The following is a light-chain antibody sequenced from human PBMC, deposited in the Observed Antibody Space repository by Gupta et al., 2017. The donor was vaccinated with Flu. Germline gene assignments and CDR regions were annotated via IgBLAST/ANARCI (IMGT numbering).Light chain of an antibody. CDR2: EVA. Sequence: TNSDVGAYNYVSWYQQRPGKAPKLVIYEVANRPSGVSDRFSGSKSGNTASLTISGLQAEDEADYYCSSHRSSGTWVFGGGTKLTVV. V-gene: IGLV2-14*01. CDR3: SSHRSSGTWV. J-gene: IGLJ3*02. CDR1: NSDVGAYNY.